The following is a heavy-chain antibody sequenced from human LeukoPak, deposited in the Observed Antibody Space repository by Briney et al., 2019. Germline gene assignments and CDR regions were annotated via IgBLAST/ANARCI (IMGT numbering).Heavy chain of an antibody. CDR3: ARPYCSGGSCYFRRDDALDI. J-gene: IGHJ3*02. CDR1: GYTFTSYD. V-gene: IGHV1-8*01. D-gene: IGHD2-15*01. Sequence: ASVKVSCKASGYTFTSYDINWVRQATGQGLEWMGWMNPNSGNTGYAQKFQGRVTMTRNTSISTAYMELSSLRSEDTAVYYCARPYCSGGSCYFRRDDALDIWGQGTMVTVSS. CDR2: MNPNSGNT.